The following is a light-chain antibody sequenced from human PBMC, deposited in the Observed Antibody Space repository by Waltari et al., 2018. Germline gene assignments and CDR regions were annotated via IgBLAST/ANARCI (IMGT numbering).Light chain of an antibody. V-gene: IGKV4-1*01. CDR1: QSVSYSSNNRDY. J-gene: IGKJ3*01. CDR2: WAY. CDR3: QQYYSNFFT. Sequence: DIVLTQSPDSLAVSLGERATINCKSSQSVSYSSNNRDYLAWYQQKPGQPPKLLIYWAYNRESGVPDRFSGSGSGTDFTLTISSLQAEDVAVYYCQQYYSNFFTFGPGTKVDIK.